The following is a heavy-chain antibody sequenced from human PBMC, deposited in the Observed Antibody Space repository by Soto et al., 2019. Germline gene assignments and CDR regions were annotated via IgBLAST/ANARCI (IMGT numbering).Heavy chain of an antibody. J-gene: IGHJ4*02. CDR1: GFTFSSYA. CDR2: ISRSGDGT. CDR3: AKDWRLDY. D-gene: IGHD2-21*02. Sequence: GESLKISCAASGFTFSSYAMNWVRQAPGKGLEWVSDISRSGDGTHYADSVKGRFTISRDNSKNTLYLQMNSLRAEDTAVYYCAKDWRLDYWGQGTKVTVSS. V-gene: IGHV3-23*01.